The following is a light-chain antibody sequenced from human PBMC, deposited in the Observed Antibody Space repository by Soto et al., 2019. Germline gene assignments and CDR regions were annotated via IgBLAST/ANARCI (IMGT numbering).Light chain of an antibody. CDR3: IQAPQTLT. J-gene: IGKJ4*01. CDR1: QSLLHSNGFHS. V-gene: IGKV2-28*01. CDR2: LGS. Sequence: EIVMTQPPLSLPVTPGEPASISWRPSQSLLHSNGFHSLDWYMQNPGQSPQVLIYLGSHRASGVPDRFSGSGSGTGFTLKISRVEADIVGVSYCIQAPQTLTLGGGTEVEI.